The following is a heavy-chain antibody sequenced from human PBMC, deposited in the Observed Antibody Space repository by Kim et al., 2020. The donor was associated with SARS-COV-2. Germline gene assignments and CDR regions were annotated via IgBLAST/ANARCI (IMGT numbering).Heavy chain of an antibody. J-gene: IGHJ4*02. D-gene: IGHD5-12*01. CDR2: IKEDGSER. CDR1: GFTFNNCY. Sequence: LSLTCVASGFTFNNCYMTWVRQAPGRGLEWVANIKEDGSERSYVDSVQGRFTISRDNDRNSLYLEMNSLRPEDTAVYYCARQGPGSPWLAFDSWGQGTLVTVSS. V-gene: IGHV3-7*01. CDR3: ARQGPGSPWLAFDS.